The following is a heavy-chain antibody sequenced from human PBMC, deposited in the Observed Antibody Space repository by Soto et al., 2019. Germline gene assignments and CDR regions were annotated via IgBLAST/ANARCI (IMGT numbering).Heavy chain of an antibody. J-gene: IGHJ4*02. CDR1: GCTFGTYD. D-gene: IGHD2-2*02. CDR2: ANPSSGNT. CDR3: ARSPACGTCYTDLDL. Sequence: QVRLVQSGAGVKEPGASVKVSCRASGCTFGTYDINWVRQAAGQGLEWLGWANPSSGNTGYAQKFRGRVTMTRDTSITTAYMELSSLTSDDTAVYFCARSPACGTCYTDLDLWGQGTLVTVSS. V-gene: IGHV1-8*01.